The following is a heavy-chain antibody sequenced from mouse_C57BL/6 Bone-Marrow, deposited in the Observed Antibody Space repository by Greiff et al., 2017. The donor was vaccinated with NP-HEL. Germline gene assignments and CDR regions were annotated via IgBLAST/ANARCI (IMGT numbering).Heavy chain of an antibody. CDR3: TSYYDYDAWFAY. CDR2: INPSSGYT. D-gene: IGHD2-4*01. CDR1: GYTFTSYT. Sequence: QVQLQQSGAELARPGASVKMSCKASGYTFTSYTMHWVKQRPGQGLEWIGYINPSSGYTKYNQKFKDKATLTADKSSITAYMQLSSLTSEDSAVYYCTSYYDYDAWFAYGGQGTLVTVSA. V-gene: IGHV1-4*01. J-gene: IGHJ3*01.